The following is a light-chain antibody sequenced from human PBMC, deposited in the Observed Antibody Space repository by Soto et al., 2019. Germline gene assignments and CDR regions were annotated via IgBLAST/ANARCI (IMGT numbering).Light chain of an antibody. Sequence: DIQMTQSPSSLSASVGDRVTITCRASQSISSYLNWYQQKPGKAPKLLIYAASSLQSGVPSRFSGSGSGTDFTLTISSLQPEDFATYYCQQSYSTPQEPLTVGGGTKVDSK. V-gene: IGKV1-39*01. CDR1: QSISSY. CDR3: QQSYSTPQEPLT. CDR2: AAS. J-gene: IGKJ4*01.